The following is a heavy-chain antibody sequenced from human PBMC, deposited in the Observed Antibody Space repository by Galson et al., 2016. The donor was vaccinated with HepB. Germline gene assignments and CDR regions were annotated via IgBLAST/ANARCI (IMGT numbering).Heavy chain of an antibody. CDR3: ARVGSRGSPLVPDY. D-gene: IGHD2-15*01. V-gene: IGHV3-53*01. J-gene: IGHJ4*02. CDR2: IYSNGGT. CDR1: EFPVSSNY. Sequence: SLRLSCAASEFPVSSNYMIWVRQAPGKGLECVSLIYSNGGTYYTDSVKGRFTISRDNSKNTLYLQMSSLTVDDTAIYYCARVGSRGSPLVPDYWGRGTLVTVSS.